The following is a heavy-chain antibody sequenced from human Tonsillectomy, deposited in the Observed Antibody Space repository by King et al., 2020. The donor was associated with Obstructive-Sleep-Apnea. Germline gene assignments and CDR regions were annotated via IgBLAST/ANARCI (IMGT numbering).Heavy chain of an antibody. Sequence: VQLVESGGGLVQPGGSLRISCAASGFTFSSYVMSWVRQAPGKGLEWVSAISGSGGSTYYADSVKGRFTISRDNSKNTLYLQMNSLRAEDTAVYYCANGGYSSGWSYYFDHWGQGTLVIVSS. CDR2: ISGSGGST. J-gene: IGHJ4*02. CDR3: ANGGYSSGWSYYFDH. D-gene: IGHD6-19*01. V-gene: IGHV3-23*04. CDR1: GFTFSSYV.